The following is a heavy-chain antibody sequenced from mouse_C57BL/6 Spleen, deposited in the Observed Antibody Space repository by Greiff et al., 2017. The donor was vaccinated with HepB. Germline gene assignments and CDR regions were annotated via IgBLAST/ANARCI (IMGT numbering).Heavy chain of an antibody. CDR3: ARAWRGYAMDY. CDR2: IRNKANGYTT. Sequence: EVQGVESGGGLVQPGGSLSLSCAASGFTFTDYYMSWVRQPPGKALEWLGFIRNKANGYTTEYSASVKGRFTISRDNSQSILYLQMNALRAEDSATYYCARAWRGYAMDYWGQGTSVTVSS. CDR1: GFTFTDYY. V-gene: IGHV7-3*01. J-gene: IGHJ4*01.